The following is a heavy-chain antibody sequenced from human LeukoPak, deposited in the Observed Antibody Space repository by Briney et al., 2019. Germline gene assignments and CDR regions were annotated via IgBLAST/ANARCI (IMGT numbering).Heavy chain of an antibody. D-gene: IGHD5-24*01. CDR1: GGSISSYY. CDR3: ARVEMATITVFDY. J-gene: IGHJ4*02. V-gene: IGHV4-59*01. CDR2: IYYSGST. Sequence: PSETLSLTCTVSGGSISSYYWSWIRQPPGKGLELIGYIYYSGSTNYNPSLKRRVTISVDTSKNQFSLKLSSVTAADTAVYYCARVEMATITVFDYWGQGTLVTVSS.